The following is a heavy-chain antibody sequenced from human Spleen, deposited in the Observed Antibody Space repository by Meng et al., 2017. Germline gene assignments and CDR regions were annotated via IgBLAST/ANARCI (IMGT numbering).Heavy chain of an antibody. CDR2: ISWNSGTI. J-gene: IGHJ6*02. CDR1: GFTFDDYA. CDR3: AKDSSSFVHYGMDV. Sequence: GGSLRLSCAASGFTFDDYAMHWVRQAPGKGLEWVSRISWNSGTIVYADSVKGRFTISRDNAKNSLYLQMSSLRAEDTALYYCAKDSSSFVHYGMDVWGQGTTVTVSS. V-gene: IGHV3-9*01. D-gene: IGHD6-6*01.